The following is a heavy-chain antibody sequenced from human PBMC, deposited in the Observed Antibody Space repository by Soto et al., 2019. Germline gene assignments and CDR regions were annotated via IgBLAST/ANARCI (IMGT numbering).Heavy chain of an antibody. J-gene: IGHJ6*04. CDR3: ARDDVLCDGGRCYGVPLDF. CDR1: GFTVSSKY. D-gene: IGHD2-15*01. Sequence: GSLRLSCAASGFTVSSKYRSWVRQAPGKGLEWVSLIQSGGPTYYADSVKGRFTISRNTSENTLHLQMDSLRAEDTAVYYCARDDVLCDGGRCYGVPLDFWGKGTTVTAPQ. CDR2: IQSGGPT. V-gene: IGHV3-66*01.